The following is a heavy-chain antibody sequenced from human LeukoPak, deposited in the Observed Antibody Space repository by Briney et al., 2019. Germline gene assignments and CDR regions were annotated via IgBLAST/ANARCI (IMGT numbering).Heavy chain of an antibody. CDR3: ARDKFPAEYQLNWFDP. J-gene: IGHJ5*02. Sequence: GGSLRLSCAASGFTFRSYAMHWVRQAPGKGLEWVAVISYDGSNKYYADSVKGRFTISRDNSKDTLYLQMNSLRAEDTAVYYCARDKFPAEYQLNWFDPWGQGTLVTVSS. CDR1: GFTFRSYA. D-gene: IGHD2-2*01. V-gene: IGHV3-30-3*01. CDR2: ISYDGSNK.